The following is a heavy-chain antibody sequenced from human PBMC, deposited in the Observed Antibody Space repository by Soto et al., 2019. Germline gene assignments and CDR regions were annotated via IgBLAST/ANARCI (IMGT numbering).Heavy chain of an antibody. V-gene: IGHV1-18*01. CDR3: ARCLGVVPPGYFDY. Sequence: ASVKVSCKASGYTFTSYGISWVRQAPGQGLEWMGWISAYNGNTNYAQKLQGRVTMTTDTSTSTAYMELRSLRSDDTAVYYCARCLGVVPPGYFDYWGQGTLVTVSS. D-gene: IGHD2-2*01. CDR1: GYTFTSYG. J-gene: IGHJ4*02. CDR2: ISAYNGNT.